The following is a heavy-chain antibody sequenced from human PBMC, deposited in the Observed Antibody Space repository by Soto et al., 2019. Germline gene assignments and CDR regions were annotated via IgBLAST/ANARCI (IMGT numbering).Heavy chain of an antibody. CDR2: ISYDGSNK. D-gene: IGHD3-22*01. CDR1: GFTFSSYA. CDR3: ARHPGKNYYSSGYYGDFAY. V-gene: IGHV3-30-3*01. J-gene: IGHJ4*02. Sequence: QVQLVESGGGVVQPGRSLRLSCAASGFTFSSYAMHWVRQAPGKGLEWVAVISYDGSNKYYADSVKGRFTISRDNSKNTLYLQMNSLRAEDTAVYYCARHPGKNYYSSGYYGDFAYWGQGTLVTVSS.